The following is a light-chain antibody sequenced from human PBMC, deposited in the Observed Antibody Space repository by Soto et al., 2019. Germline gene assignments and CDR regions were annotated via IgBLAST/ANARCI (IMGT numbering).Light chain of an antibody. V-gene: IGLV2-23*03. CDR2: EGS. J-gene: IGLJ1*01. CDR3: CSYAGSSNV. CDR1: NSDVGSYKF. Sequence: QSVLAQPASVSESPGQSVTISCTGTNSDVGSYKFVSWYQQHPGKAPKLIVYEGSKRPSGVSNRFSGSKSGNTASLTISGLQADDEADYYCCSYAGSSNVFGTGTKVTVL.